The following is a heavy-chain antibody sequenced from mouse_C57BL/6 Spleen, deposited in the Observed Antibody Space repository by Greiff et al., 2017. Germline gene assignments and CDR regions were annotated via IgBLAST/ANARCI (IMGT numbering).Heavy chain of an antibody. Sequence: QVQLQQPGAELVRPGSSVKLSCKASGYTFTSYWMDWVKQRPGQGLEWIGNIYPSASETHYNQKFKDKATLTVDKSSSTAYMQLSSLTSEDSAVYYCARGYYGSGYAMDYWGQGTSVTVSS. D-gene: IGHD1-1*01. J-gene: IGHJ4*01. V-gene: IGHV1-61*01. CDR3: ARGYYGSGYAMDY. CDR1: GYTFTSYW. CDR2: IYPSASET.